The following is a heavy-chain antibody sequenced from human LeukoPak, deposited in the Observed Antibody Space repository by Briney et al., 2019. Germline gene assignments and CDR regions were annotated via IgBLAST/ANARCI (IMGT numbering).Heavy chain of an antibody. CDR1: GDSVTRNSAT. CDR3: ARAVLWFGDLDYYYYMDV. V-gene: IGHV6-1*01. CDR2: TYYRSKWYN. Sequence: SQTLSLTCAISGDSVTRNSATWNWIRKSPARGREWLGRTYYRSKWYNDYAVSVKSRITINPDTSKNQFSLQLNSVTPEDTAVYYCARAVLWFGDLDYYYYMDVWGKGTTVTVSS. J-gene: IGHJ6*03. D-gene: IGHD3-10*01.